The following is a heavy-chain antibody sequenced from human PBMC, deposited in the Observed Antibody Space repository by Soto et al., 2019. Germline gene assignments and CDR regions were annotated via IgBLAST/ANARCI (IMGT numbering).Heavy chain of an antibody. Sequence: QLQLQESGPGLVKPSETLSLTCTVSGGSISSSSYYWGWIRQPPGKGLEWIGSIYYSGSTYYNPSLKSRVTISVDTSKNQFSLKLSSVTAADTAVYYCARRGIVGALLYYGMDVWGQGTTVSVS. D-gene: IGHD1-26*01. V-gene: IGHV4-39*01. CDR1: GGSISSSSYY. J-gene: IGHJ6*02. CDR3: ARRGIVGALLYYGMDV. CDR2: IYYSGST.